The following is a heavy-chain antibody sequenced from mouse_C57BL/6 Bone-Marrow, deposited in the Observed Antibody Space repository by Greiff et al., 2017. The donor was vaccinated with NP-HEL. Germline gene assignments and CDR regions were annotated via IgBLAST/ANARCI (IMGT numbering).Heavy chain of an antibody. V-gene: IGHV10-1*01. J-gene: IGHJ4*01. CDR1: GFSFNTYA. CDR3: VRRDYYGSMDY. CDR2: IRSKSNNYAT. Sequence: EVHLVESGGGLVQPKGSLKLSCAASGFSFNTYAMNWVRQAPGKGLEWVARIRSKSNNYATYYADSVKDRFTISRDDSESMLYLQMNNLKTEDTAMYYCVRRDYYGSMDYWGQGTSVTVSS. D-gene: IGHD1-1*01.